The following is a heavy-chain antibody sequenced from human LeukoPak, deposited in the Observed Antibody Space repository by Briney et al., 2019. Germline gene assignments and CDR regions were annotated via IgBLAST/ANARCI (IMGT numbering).Heavy chain of an antibody. CDR3: ASHYYVSYFDY. J-gene: IGHJ4*02. V-gene: IGHV3-53*01. Sequence: GGSLRLSCAASGFTVSSNYMSWVRQAPGKGLEWVSVIYSGGSTYYADSVKGRSTISRDNSKNTLYLQMNSLRAEDTAVYYCASHYYVSYFDYWGQGTLVTVSS. CDR1: GFTVSSNY. D-gene: IGHD3-10*02. CDR2: IYSGGST.